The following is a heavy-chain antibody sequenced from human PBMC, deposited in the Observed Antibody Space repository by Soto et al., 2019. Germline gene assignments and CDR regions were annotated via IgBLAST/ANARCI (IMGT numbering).Heavy chain of an antibody. V-gene: IGHV3-23*01. D-gene: IGHD6-13*01. Sequence: PGGSLRLSCAASGFTFSSHAMNWVRQAPGRGLQWVSAISNGGSVTYYAYSVKGRFTISRDNSKNTLFLQMNSLRAEDTAVYYCANYRRAGRHYGMDVWGQGTTVTVSS. J-gene: IGHJ6*02. CDR3: ANYRRAGRHYGMDV. CDR1: GFTFSSHA. CDR2: ISNGGSVT.